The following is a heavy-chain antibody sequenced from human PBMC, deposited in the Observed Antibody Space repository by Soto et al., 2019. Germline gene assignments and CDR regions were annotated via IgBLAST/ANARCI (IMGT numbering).Heavy chain of an antibody. Sequence: SETLSLTCTVSGGSISSSSYYWGWIRQPPGKGLEWIGSIYYSGSTYYNPSLKSRVTISVDTSKNQFSLKLSSVTAADTAVYYCARRWESSSWSHCYYYGMDVWGQGTTVTVSS. CDR2: IYYSGST. J-gene: IGHJ6*02. D-gene: IGHD6-13*01. V-gene: IGHV4-39*01. CDR3: ARRWESSSWSHCYYYGMDV. CDR1: GGSISSSSYY.